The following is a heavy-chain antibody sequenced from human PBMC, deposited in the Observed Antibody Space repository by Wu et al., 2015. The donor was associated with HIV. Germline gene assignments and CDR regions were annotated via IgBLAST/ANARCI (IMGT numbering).Heavy chain of an antibody. D-gene: IGHD4-11*01. CDR1: GGTFSRFA. Sequence: QVQLVQSGAEVKKPGSSVKVSCKASGGTFSRFAISWVRQAPGQGPEWMGWTNPTDGRTNFARKFKDRVTMTTDMSMTTASMELTRLRSDDTALYYCTRGTRNYLFDFWGQGTLVTVSS. CDR3: TRGTRNYLFDF. V-gene: IGHV1-2*02. J-gene: IGHJ4*02. CDR2: TNPTDGRT.